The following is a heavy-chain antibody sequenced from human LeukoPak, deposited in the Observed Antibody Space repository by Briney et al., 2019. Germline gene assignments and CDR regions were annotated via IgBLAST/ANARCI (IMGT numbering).Heavy chain of an antibody. CDR3: ARAQTTMVRGGRAFDI. D-gene: IGHD3-10*01. CDR1: GGTFSSYA. V-gene: IGHV1-3*01. J-gene: IGHJ3*02. Sequence: ASVKVSCKASGGTFSSYAISWVRQAPGQRLEWMGWINAGNGNTKYSQKFQGRVTMTRDTSASTAYMELSSLRSEDTAVYYCARAQTTMVRGGRAFDIWGQGTMVTVSS. CDR2: INAGNGNT.